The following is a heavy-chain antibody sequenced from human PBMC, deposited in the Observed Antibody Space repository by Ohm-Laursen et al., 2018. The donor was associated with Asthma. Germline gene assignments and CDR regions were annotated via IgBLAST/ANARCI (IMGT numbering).Heavy chain of an antibody. CDR1: GFTFRDYE. D-gene: IGHD6-13*01. CDR2: ISHDGSNK. J-gene: IGHJ4*02. Sequence: SLRLSCAAFGFTFRDYEMHWVRQAPGKGLEWVAGISHDGSNKEYAVSVKGRFTISRDNSKITLFLQMNRLRAEDTALYYCARGRYSSSWSHTIDYWGQGTLVTVSS. CDR3: ARGRYSSSWSHTIDY. V-gene: IGHV3-30-3*01.